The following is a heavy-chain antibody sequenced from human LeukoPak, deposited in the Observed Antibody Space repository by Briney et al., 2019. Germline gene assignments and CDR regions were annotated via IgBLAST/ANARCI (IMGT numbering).Heavy chain of an antibody. CDR3: ARDLDSSSWTHYFDY. J-gene: IGHJ4*02. CDR1: GYTFTGYY. D-gene: IGHD6-13*01. Sequence: GASVKVSCKASGYTFTGYYMHWVRQAPGQGLEWMGWINPNSGGTNYAQKFQGRVTMTRDTSISTAYMELSRLRSDDTAVYYCARDLDSSSWTHYFDYWGQGTLVTVSS. CDR2: INPNSGGT. V-gene: IGHV1-2*02.